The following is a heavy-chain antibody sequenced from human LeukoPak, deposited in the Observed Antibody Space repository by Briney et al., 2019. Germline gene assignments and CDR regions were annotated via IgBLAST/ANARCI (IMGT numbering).Heavy chain of an antibody. CDR3: ARDGSIAGFTVWFDP. CDR1: GYTFTSYG. D-gene: IGHD6-6*01. J-gene: IGHJ5*02. Sequence: ASVTVSCKASGYTFTSYGISWVRQAPGQGLEWMGWISAYNGNTNYAQKLQGRVTMTTDTSTSTAYMELRSLRSDDTAVYYCARDGSIAGFTVWFDPWGQGTLVTVSS. CDR2: ISAYNGNT. V-gene: IGHV1-18*01.